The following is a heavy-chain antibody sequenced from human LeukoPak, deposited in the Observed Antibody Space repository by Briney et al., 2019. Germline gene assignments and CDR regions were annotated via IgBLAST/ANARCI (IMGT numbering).Heavy chain of an antibody. CDR2: IYYSGIT. Sequence: PSETLSLTCTVSGGSISSSSYYWGWIRQPPGKALEWIGSIYYSGITHYNPSLTSRVTLSLDTSKNQFSLKLSAVAAADTAVYYCARRFGYCSSSNRSTCLDHWGQGTLVTVSA. J-gene: IGHJ4*02. D-gene: IGHD2-2*03. CDR1: GGSISSSSYY. V-gene: IGHV4-39*01. CDR3: ARRFGYCSSSNRSTCLDH.